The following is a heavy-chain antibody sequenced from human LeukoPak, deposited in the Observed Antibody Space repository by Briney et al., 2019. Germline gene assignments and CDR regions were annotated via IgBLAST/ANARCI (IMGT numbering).Heavy chain of an antibody. CDR2: INSDGSST. V-gene: IGHV3-74*01. CDR1: GFPFSSYW. Sequence: GGSLRLSCAASGFPFSSYWMHWVRQAPGKGLVWVSRINSDGSSTSYADSVRGRFTISRDNAKNSLYLQMNSLRAEDTAVYYCARDYSSGSIPFDYWGQGTLVTVSS. CDR3: ARDYSSGSIPFDY. D-gene: IGHD6-19*01. J-gene: IGHJ4*02.